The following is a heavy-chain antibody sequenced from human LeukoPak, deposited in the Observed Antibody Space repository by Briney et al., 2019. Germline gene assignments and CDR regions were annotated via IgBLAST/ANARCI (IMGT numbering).Heavy chain of an antibody. CDR1: GYTFTSYG. J-gene: IGHJ4*02. CDR2: ISAYNGNT. CDR3: ARRFYGDYGFYFDY. V-gene: IGHV1-18*01. Sequence: ASVKVSCKASGYTFTSYGISWVRQAPGQGLEWMGWISAYNGNTNYAQKLQGRVTMTTDTSTSTAYMELRSLRSDEKAVYYCARRFYGDYGFYFDYWGQGTLVTVSS. D-gene: IGHD4-17*01.